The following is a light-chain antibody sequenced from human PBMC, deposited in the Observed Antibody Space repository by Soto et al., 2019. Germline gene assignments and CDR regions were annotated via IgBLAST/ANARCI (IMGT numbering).Light chain of an antibody. J-gene: IGKJ2*01. Sequence: DIQMTQSPSSLSASVGDRVTITCRASQSISSYLNWYQQKPGKAPQLLIYAASSLQSVVPSRFSGSGSGTDFTLTISSLQPEDFATYYCQQSYSTRYTFGQGTKLEIK. CDR3: QQSYSTRYT. V-gene: IGKV1-39*01. CDR2: AAS. CDR1: QSISSY.